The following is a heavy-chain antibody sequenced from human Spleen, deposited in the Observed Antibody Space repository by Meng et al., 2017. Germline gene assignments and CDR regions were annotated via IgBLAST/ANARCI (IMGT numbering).Heavy chain of an antibody. V-gene: IGHV4-34*01. CDR1: GGSFSGYY. CDR3: ARGGQAADFITMVRGVMMDY. CDR2: INHSGST. J-gene: IGHJ4*02. D-gene: IGHD3-10*01. Sequence: QVQLPQWGAGLLKPSETLSLTCAVYGGSFSGYYWSWIRQPPGKGLEWIGEINHSGSTNYNLSLKSRVTISVDTSKNQFSLKLSSVTAADTAVYYCARGGQAADFITMVRGVMMDYWGQGTLVTVSS.